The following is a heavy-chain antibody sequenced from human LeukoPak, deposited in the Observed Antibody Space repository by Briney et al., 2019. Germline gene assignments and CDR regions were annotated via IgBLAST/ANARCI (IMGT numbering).Heavy chain of an antibody. Sequence: SETLTLTCTVSGGSISSYYWSWIRQPPGKGLEWIGYIYYSGSTNYNPSLKSRVTISVDTSKNQFSLKLSSVTAADTAVYYCARAIRTTVLFDYWGQGTLVTVSS. CDR3: ARAIRTTVLFDY. V-gene: IGHV4-59*01. D-gene: IGHD4-17*01. CDR2: IYYSGST. J-gene: IGHJ4*02. CDR1: GGSISSYY.